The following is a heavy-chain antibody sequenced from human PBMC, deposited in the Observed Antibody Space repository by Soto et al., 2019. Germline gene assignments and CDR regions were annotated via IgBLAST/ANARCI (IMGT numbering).Heavy chain of an antibody. J-gene: IGHJ5*02. CDR1: GTTFDSFT. CDR2: VXPMXXSX. CDR3: AREDDTTGHYSWFDP. Sequence: SVKVSCKPSGTTFDSFTFAWVRQAPGQGLEWLGGVXPMXXSXXXXXRXXGRVRITADASTGTGYMELSDLRSDDSAIYYCAREDDTTGHYSWFDPWGPGTLVTVSS. D-gene: IGHD3-9*01. V-gene: IGHV1-69*01.